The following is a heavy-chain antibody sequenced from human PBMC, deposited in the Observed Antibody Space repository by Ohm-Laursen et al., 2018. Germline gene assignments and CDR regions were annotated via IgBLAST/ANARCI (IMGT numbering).Heavy chain of an antibody. CDR2: TRNKANSYTT. J-gene: IGHJ6*02. D-gene: IGHD3-16*01. V-gene: IGHV3-72*01. Sequence: GSLRLSCAATGFTFSDHYMDWVRQAPGKGLEWVGRTRNKANSYTTEYAASVKGRFTISRDDSKNSLYLQMNSLKTEDTAVYYCARMVFGGMDVWGQGTTVTVSS. CDR1: GFTFSDHY. CDR3: ARMVFGGMDV.